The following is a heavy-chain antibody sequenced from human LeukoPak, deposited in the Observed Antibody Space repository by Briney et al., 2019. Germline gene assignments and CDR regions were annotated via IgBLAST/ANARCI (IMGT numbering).Heavy chain of an antibody. CDR1: GFTFSSYW. Sequence: GGSLRLSCAASGFTFSSYWMSWVRQAPGKGLECVANIKEDGREKYYVDSVKGRFTISRDNAKNSLYLQMSSLRAEDTAVYYCARGGRPDYWGQGTLVTVSS. V-gene: IGHV3-7*01. J-gene: IGHJ4*02. D-gene: IGHD3-10*01. CDR2: IKEDGREK. CDR3: ARGGRPDY.